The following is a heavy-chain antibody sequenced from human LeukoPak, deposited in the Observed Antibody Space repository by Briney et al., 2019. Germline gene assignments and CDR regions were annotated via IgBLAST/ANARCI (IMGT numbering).Heavy chain of an antibody. V-gene: IGHV3-7*01. CDR3: AKEGYSGSYFDY. D-gene: IGHD1-26*01. CDR1: GFTFSSYW. CDR2: IKQDGSEK. J-gene: IGHJ4*02. Sequence: GGSLRLSCAASGFTFSSYWMSWVRQAPGKWLEWVANIKQDGSEKYYVDSVKGRFTISRDNAKNALYLQMNSLRAEDTAVYYCAKEGYSGSYFDYWGQGTLVTVSS.